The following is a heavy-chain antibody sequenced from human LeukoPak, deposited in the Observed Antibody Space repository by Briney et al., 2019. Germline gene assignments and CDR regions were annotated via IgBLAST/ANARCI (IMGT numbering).Heavy chain of an antibody. CDR2: IRYDENTK. J-gene: IGHJ4*02. V-gene: IGHV3-30*02. CDR1: GFPFSRYC. D-gene: IGHD5-24*01. Sequence: PGGSLRLSRTASGFPFSRYCMQWVRQAPGKGLEWVACIRYDENTKYYADSVKGRFTVSRDNSENTLFLQMNSLRAEDTAVYYCAKENTRDGYRHFHYWGQGTLVTVSS. CDR3: AKENTRDGYRHFHY.